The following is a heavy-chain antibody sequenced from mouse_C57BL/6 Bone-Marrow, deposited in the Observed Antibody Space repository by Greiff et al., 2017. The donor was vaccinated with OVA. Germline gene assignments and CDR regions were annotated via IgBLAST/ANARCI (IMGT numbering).Heavy chain of an antibody. D-gene: IGHD1-1*01. J-gene: IGHJ1*03. Sequence: QVQLQQSGAELVMPGASVKLSCKASGYTFTSYWMHWVKQRPGQGLEWIGEIDPSDSYTNYNQKFKGKSTLTVDKSSSTAYMQLSSLTSEDSAVYYCARSPYGSSYLYWYFDVWGTGTTVTVSS. CDR1: GYTFTSYW. CDR3: ARSPYGSSYLYWYFDV. CDR2: IDPSDSYT. V-gene: IGHV1-69*01.